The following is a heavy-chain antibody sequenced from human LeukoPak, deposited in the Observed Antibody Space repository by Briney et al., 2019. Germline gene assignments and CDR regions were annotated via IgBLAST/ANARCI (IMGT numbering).Heavy chain of an antibody. D-gene: IGHD5-18*01. Sequence: PSETLSLTCAVYGGSFSGYYWSWIRQPPGKGLEWFGEINHSGSTNYNPSLKSRVTISVDTSKNQFSLKLSSVTAADTAVYYCASSAVDTAMVTGLFYWGQGTLVTVSS. CDR1: GGSFSGYY. CDR3: ASSAVDTAMVTGLFY. V-gene: IGHV4-34*01. J-gene: IGHJ4*02. CDR2: INHSGST.